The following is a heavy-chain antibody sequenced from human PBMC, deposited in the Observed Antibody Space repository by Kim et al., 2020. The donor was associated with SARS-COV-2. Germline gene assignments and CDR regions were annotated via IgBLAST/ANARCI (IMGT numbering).Heavy chain of an antibody. Sequence: GGSLRLSCAASGFTFSSYAMHWVRQAPGKGLEWVAVISYDGSNKYYADSVKGRFTISRDNSKNTLYLQMNSLRAEDTAVYYCARVKGGSYSHAFDIWGQGTMVTVSS. CDR3: ARVKGGSYSHAFDI. D-gene: IGHD1-26*01. J-gene: IGHJ3*02. V-gene: IGHV3-30-3*01. CDR2: ISYDGSNK. CDR1: GFTFSSYA.